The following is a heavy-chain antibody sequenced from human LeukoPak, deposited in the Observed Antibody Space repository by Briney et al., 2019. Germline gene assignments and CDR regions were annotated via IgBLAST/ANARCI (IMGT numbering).Heavy chain of an antibody. CDR1: GYSFTSYW. J-gene: IGHJ5*02. V-gene: IGHV5-51*01. D-gene: IGHD6-13*01. CDR2: IYPGDSDT. Sequence: GESLKISCKGSGYSFTSYWIGWARQMPGKGLEWMGIIYPGDSDTRYSPSFQGQVTISADKSISTAYLQWGSLKASDTAMYYCARQQGIAAAGNWFDPWGQGTLVTVSS. CDR3: ARQQGIAAAGNWFDP.